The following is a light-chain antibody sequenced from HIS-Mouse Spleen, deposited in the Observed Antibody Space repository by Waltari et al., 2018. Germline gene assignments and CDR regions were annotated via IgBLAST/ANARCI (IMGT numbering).Light chain of an antibody. CDR3: CSYAGSSTWV. CDR1: SSDLGSYNL. V-gene: IGLV2-23*01. CDR2: EGS. Sequence: QSALTQPAPVSWSPGQSITTSCTGTSSDLGSYNLVSWYPPNPGKAPRLMIYEGSKRPSGVSNRFSGSKSGNTASLTISGLQAEDEADYYCCSYAGSSTWVFGGGTKLTVL. J-gene: IGLJ3*02.